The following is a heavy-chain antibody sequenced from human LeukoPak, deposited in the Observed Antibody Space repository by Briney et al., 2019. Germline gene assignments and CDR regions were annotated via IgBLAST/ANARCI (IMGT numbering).Heavy chain of an antibody. CDR2: IYYSGST. J-gene: IGHJ4*02. D-gene: IGHD3-22*01. Sequence: SETLSLTCTVSGGSISSGGYSWSWIRQHPGKGLEWIGYIYYSGSTYYNPSLKSRVTISVDTSKNQFSLKLSSVTAADTAVYYCARDAYYYDSSGYYYFDYWGQGTLVTVSS. CDR3: ARDAYYYDSSGYYYFDY. CDR1: GGSISSGGYS. V-gene: IGHV4-31*03.